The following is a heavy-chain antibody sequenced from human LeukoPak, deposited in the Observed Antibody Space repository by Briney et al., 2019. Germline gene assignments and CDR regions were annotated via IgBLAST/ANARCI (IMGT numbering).Heavy chain of an antibody. V-gene: IGHV3-21*01. Sequence: GGSLRLSCAASGFTFSSYSMNWLRQAPGKGLEWVSSISSRSSYIYYADSVKGRFTISRDNAKNSLYLQMNSLRAEDTAVYYCARDPAIYSSSWYNWFDPWGQGTLVTVSS. J-gene: IGHJ5*02. CDR2: ISSRSSYI. CDR1: GFTFSSYS. D-gene: IGHD6-13*01. CDR3: ARDPAIYSSSWYNWFDP.